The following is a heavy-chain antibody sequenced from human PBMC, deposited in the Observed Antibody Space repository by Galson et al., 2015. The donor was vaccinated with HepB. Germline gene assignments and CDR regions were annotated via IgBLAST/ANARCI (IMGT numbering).Heavy chain of an antibody. CDR2: ISISGGTT. D-gene: IGHD7-27*01. CDR1: GFTFRNYV. Sequence: SLRLSCAASGFTFRNYVMSWVRQAPGKGLEWVSSISISGGTTYYADSVKGRFTISRDNSENTLYLQMNGLRAEDTAIYYCARRTGDIAFDIWGQGTMVTVSS. V-gene: IGHV3-23*01. CDR3: ARRTGDIAFDI. J-gene: IGHJ3*02.